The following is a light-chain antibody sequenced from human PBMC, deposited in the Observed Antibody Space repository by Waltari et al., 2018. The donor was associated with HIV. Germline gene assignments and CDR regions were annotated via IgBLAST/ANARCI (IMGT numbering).Light chain of an antibody. CDR2: RNN. Sequence: SVLTPPPSTSGPSGPRVPLSCSGSTSNVRSNYIHWYRQFPGAAPKLLIYRNNQRPSGVADRFSGSKSGTSASLAISGLRSGDEADYYCAVWDDTLNGPVFGGGTRVTVL. CDR1: TSNVRSNY. V-gene: IGLV1-47*01. CDR3: AVWDDTLNGPV. J-gene: IGLJ2*01.